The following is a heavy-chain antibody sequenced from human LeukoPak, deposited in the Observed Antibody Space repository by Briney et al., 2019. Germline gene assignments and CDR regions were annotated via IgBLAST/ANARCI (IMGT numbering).Heavy chain of an antibody. V-gene: IGHV1-18*01. J-gene: IGHJ4*02. CDR3: ARDPTTAGGYISDY. CDR2: ISAYNGNT. Sequence: ASVKVSCKASGYTFTSYGISWVRQAPGQGLEWMGWISAYNGNTNYAQKLQGRVTMTTDTSTSIAYMELRSLRSDDTAVYYCARDPTTAGGYISDYWGQGTLVTVSS. CDR1: GYTFTSYG. D-gene: IGHD3-22*01.